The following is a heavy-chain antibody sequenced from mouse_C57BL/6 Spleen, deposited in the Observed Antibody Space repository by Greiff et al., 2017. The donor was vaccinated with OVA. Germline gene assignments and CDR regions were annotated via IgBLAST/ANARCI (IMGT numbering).Heavy chain of an antibody. CDR2: IYPGSGST. CDR1: GYTFTSYW. CDR3: ASHYDYGGYYYAMDY. V-gene: IGHV1-55*01. J-gene: IGHJ4*01. D-gene: IGHD2-4*01. Sequence: QVQLQQPGAELVKPGASVKMSCKASGYTFTSYWITWVKQRPGQGLEWIGDIYPGSGSTNYNEKFKSKATLTVDTSSSTAYMQLSSLTSEDSAVYYCASHYDYGGYYYAMDYWGQGTSVTVSS.